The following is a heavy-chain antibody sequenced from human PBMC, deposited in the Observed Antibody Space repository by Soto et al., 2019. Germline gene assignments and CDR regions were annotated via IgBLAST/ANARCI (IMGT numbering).Heavy chain of an antibody. J-gene: IGHJ6*02. D-gene: IGHD3-3*01. Sequence: SETLSLTCTVSGGSISSGGYYWSWIRQHPGKGLEWIGYIYYSGSTYYNPSLKSRVTISVDTSKNQFSLKLSSVTAADTAVYYCARARMDYDFWSGYNYYYYGMDVWGQVTTVTVSS. CDR1: GGSISSGGYY. CDR3: ARARMDYDFWSGYNYYYYGMDV. V-gene: IGHV4-31*03. CDR2: IYYSGST.